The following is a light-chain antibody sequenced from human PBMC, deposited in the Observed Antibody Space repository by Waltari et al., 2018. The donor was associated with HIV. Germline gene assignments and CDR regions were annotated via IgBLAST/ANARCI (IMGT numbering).Light chain of an antibody. J-gene: IGKJ3*01. Sequence: EIVLTQSPGTLSLSTGERATLSCRASQNLSSNYLGWYQQKSGQSPRLLVYGAVNRATGISDRFSGSGSGTDFTLTINRLEPGDCAVYYCQQYGSSPFTFGPGTKVHI. V-gene: IGKV3-20*01. CDR1: QNLSSNY. CDR2: GAV. CDR3: QQYGSSPFT.